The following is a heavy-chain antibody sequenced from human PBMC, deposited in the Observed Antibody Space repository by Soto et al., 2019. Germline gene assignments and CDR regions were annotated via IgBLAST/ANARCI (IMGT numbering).Heavy chain of an antibody. CDR3: ARVGTISGVVRPWYFDL. CDR1: GLSFSRYD. J-gene: IGHJ2*01. D-gene: IGHD3-3*01. CDR2: IGTAGDT. V-gene: IGHV3-13*01. Sequence: EVQLVESGGGLVQPGGSLRLSCAASGLSFSRYDMHWVRQVTGKGLEWVSAIGTAGDTYYPGSVKGRFTISRENAKNALYLQMNSLRLGDTAVYYCARVGTISGVVRPWYFDLWGRGTLVSVCS.